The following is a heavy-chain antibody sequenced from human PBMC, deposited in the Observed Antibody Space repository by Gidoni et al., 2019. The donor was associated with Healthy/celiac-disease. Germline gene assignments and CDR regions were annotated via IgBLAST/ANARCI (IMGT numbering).Heavy chain of an antibody. CDR2: IYSGGST. CDR3: ARDRRGRDAFDI. J-gene: IGHJ3*02. CDR1: GSTGSSKY. D-gene: IGHD2-15*01. V-gene: IGHV3-66*01. Sequence: EVQLVESGGGLFQPGGSLRPSCAASGSTGSSKYMSWVRQAPGKGLEWVSVIYSGGSTYYADSVKGRFTISRDNSKNTLYLQMNSLRAEDTAVYYCARDRRGRDAFDIWGQGTMVTVSS.